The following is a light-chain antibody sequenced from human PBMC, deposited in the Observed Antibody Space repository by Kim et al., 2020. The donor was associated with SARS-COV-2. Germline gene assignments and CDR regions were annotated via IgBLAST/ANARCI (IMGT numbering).Light chain of an antibody. CDR1: QSFQIY. CDR3: QQCNNRAKT. CDR2: YAS. V-gene: IGKV3-11*01. Sequence: STGESDTLSRSASQSFQIYLVWYQQTPGKAPSPLIYYASNRDTGIPASFSGSVSGTDFTLTISSLEPEDFAVYYCQQCNNRAKTFGQGTKLE. J-gene: IGKJ2*01.